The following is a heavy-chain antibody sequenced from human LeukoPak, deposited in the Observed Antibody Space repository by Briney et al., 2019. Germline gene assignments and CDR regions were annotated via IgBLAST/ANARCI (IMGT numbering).Heavy chain of an antibody. J-gene: IGHJ4*02. V-gene: IGHV4-30-4*01. CDR2: IYYSGST. D-gene: IGHD6-13*01. Sequence: SETLSLTCTVSGGSISSGDYYWSWIRQPPGKGLEWIGYIYYSGSTYYNPSLKSRVTISVDTSKNQFSLKLSSVTAADTAVYFCARGDSSTWFPSGLHIDHWGQGILVSVSS. CDR1: GGSISSGDYY. CDR3: ARGDSSTWFPSGLHIDH.